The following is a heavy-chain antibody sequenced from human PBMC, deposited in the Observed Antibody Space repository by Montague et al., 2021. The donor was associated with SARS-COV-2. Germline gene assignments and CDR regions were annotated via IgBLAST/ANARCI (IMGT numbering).Heavy chain of an antibody. CDR1: GESFSGHY. CDR2: IYHTGST. CDR3: ARGRIELSMIVVVMTGASYYVDV. V-gene: IGHV4-34*01. D-gene: IGHD3-22*01. Sequence: SETLSLTCAVYGESFSGHYWTWIRQPPGKGLERIGEIYHTGSTNYNPSLKSRVTISVDTSKNQFSLKLRSVTAADTAVYYCARGRIELSMIVVVMTGASYYVDVWGKGTSVTVPS. J-gene: IGHJ6*03.